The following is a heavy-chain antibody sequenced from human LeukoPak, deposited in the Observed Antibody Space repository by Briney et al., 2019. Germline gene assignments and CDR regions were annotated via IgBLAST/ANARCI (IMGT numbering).Heavy chain of an antibody. CDR1: GYTFTSYG. Sequence: ASVKVSCKASGYTFTSYGISWVRQAPGQGLEWMGWISTYNGNTNYAQKFQGRVTMTTDTSTSTAYMELRSLRSDDTAVYYCARDQGGWNFVRVYHYYYMDVWGKGTTVTVSS. V-gene: IGHV1-18*01. CDR2: ISTYNGNT. J-gene: IGHJ6*03. D-gene: IGHD3-10*02. CDR3: ARDQGGWNFVRVYHYYYMDV.